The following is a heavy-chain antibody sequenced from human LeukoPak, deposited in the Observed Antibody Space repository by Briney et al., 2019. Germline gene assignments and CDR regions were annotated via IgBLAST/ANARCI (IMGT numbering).Heavy chain of an antibody. CDR3: ARSNILTAGVSDY. CDR2: INPNSGGT. V-gene: IGHV1-2*06. Sequence: ASVKVSCKVSGYTFTGYYMHWVRQAPGQGLEWMGRINPNSGGTNYAQKFQGRVTMTRDTSISTAYMELSRLRSDDTAVYYCARSNILTAGVSDYWGQGTLVTVSS. CDR1: GYTFTGYY. D-gene: IGHD3-9*01. J-gene: IGHJ4*02.